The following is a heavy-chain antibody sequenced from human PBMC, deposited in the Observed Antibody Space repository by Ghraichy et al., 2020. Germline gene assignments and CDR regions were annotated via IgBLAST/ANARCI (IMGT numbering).Heavy chain of an antibody. CDR3: ARAMRFHWYFDL. Sequence: TLSLTCTVSGGSISSYYWSWLRQPPGKGLEWIGNIDFSGGSKYSPSLTSRVTISVDTSKNQFSLKLDSVTAADTAVYYCARAMRFHWYFDLWGRGSLVTVSS. CDR1: GGSISSYY. J-gene: IGHJ2*01. V-gene: IGHV4-59*01. CDR2: IDFSGGS.